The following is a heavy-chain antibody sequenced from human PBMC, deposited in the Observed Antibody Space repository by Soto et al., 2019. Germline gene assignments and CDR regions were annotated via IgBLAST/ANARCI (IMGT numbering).Heavy chain of an antibody. CDR2: ISAYNGNT. J-gene: IGHJ5*02. D-gene: IGHD4-17*01. V-gene: IGHV1-18*01. CDR3: ARDYGGNGWFDP. Sequence: ASVKVSCKTSGYTFTNFGLRWVRQAPGQGLEWMGWISAYNGNTNYAQKLQGRVTMTTDTSTSTAYMELRSLRSDDTAVYYCARDYGGNGWFDPWGQGTLVTVSS. CDR1: GYTFTNFG.